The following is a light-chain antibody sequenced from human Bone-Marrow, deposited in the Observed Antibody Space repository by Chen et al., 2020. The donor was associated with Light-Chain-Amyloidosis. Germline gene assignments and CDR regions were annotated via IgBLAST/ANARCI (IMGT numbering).Light chain of an antibody. CDR2: RDT. CDR3: QSADSSGTYEVI. CDR1: DLPTKH. V-gene: IGLV3-25*03. J-gene: IGLJ2*01. Sequence: SYELTQPPSVSVSPGQTARITCSRDDLPTKHAYWYQQKPGQAPVLVIHRDTERPSGISERFSGSSSGTTATLTISGVQAEDEADYHCQSADSSGTYEVIFGGGTKLTVL.